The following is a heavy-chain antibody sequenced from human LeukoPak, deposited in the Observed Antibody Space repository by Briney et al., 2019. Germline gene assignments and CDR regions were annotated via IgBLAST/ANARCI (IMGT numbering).Heavy chain of an antibody. CDR3: AKEDSYGAKNY. J-gene: IGHJ4*02. D-gene: IGHD4-17*01. CDR1: GFTFSSYA. Sequence: GGSLRLSCAASGFTFSSYAMSWVRQAPGKGLEGVSAISGSCARTYYADSVKGRFTISRDNSKNTLYLQMNSLRAEDTAVYYCAKEDSYGAKNYWGQGTLVTVSS. CDR2: ISGSCART. V-gene: IGHV3-23*01.